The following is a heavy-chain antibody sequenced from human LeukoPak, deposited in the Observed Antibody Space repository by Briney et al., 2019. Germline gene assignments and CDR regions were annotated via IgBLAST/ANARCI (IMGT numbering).Heavy chain of an antibody. J-gene: IGHJ4*02. CDR3: ARDSGATPRFDN. Sequence: GGSLRLSCAASGFTFSGYSMNWVRQAPGKGLEWVSSISSSRSYIYYADSVKGRFTISRDNAKNSLYLQMNSLRADDTAVYYCARDSGATPRFDNWGQGTLVTVSS. CDR2: ISSSRSYI. V-gene: IGHV3-21*01. D-gene: IGHD1-26*01. CDR1: GFTFSGYS.